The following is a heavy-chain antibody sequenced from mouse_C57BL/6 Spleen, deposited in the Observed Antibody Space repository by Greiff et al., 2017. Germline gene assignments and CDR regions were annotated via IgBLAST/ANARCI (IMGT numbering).Heavy chain of an antibody. CDR3: ARDPYYNGSSYGYFDV. CDR2: INYDGSST. J-gene: IGHJ1*03. Sequence: EVQRVESEGGLVQPGSSMKLSCTASGFTFSDYYMAWVRQVPEKGLEWVANINYDGSSTYYLDSLKSRFIISRDNAKNILYLQMSSLKSEDAATYYCARDPYYNGSSYGYFDVWGTGTTVTVSS. V-gene: IGHV5-16*01. D-gene: IGHD1-1*01. CDR1: GFTFSDYY.